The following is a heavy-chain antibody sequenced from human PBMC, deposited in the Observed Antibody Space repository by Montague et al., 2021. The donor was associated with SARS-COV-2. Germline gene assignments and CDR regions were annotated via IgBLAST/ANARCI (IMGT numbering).Heavy chain of an antibody. D-gene: IGHD3-16*01. Sequence: TLSLTCTVSGGSISSGDYYWTWIRQHPGKGLEWIGYISDSGSTYYNPSLKSRISMPADPSKNQFSLKVNSVTAADTAVYYCAREQADERGDFDYWGPGTLVTVSS. V-gene: IGHV4-31*03. CDR3: AREQADERGDFDY. CDR2: ISDSGST. J-gene: IGHJ4*02. CDR1: GGSISSGDYY.